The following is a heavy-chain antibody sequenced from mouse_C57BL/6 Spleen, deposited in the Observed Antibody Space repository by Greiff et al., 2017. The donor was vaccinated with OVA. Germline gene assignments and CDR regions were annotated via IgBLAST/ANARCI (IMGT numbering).Heavy chain of an antibody. CDR3: ARDRDYYGSSYAMDY. Sequence: EVQLQESGPGMVKPSQSLSLTCTVTGYSITSGYDWHWIRHFPGNKLEWMGYISYSGSTNYNPSLKSRISITHDTSKNHFFLTLNSVTTEDTATYYCARDRDYYGSSYAMDYWGQGTSVTVSS. D-gene: IGHD1-1*01. CDR2: ISYSGST. CDR1: GYSITSGYD. J-gene: IGHJ4*01. V-gene: IGHV3-1*01.